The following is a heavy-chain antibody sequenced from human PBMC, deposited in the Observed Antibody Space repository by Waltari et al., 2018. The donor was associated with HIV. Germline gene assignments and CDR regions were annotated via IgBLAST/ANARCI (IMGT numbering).Heavy chain of an antibody. V-gene: IGHV1-69*04. CDR1: GGTFPS. D-gene: IGHD3-22*01. CDR3: ARDGDHDSSGYLAS. J-gene: IGHJ4*02. CDR2: IIPLLGIP. Sequence: QVQLVQSGAEVKKPGSSLKVSCKASGGTFPSWGRQAPGRGLQWRGGIIPLLGIPSYAQNFQGRVSITADEVTSTVYLELTSLRSDDTAVYFCARDGDHDSSGYLASWGQGALVTVSS.